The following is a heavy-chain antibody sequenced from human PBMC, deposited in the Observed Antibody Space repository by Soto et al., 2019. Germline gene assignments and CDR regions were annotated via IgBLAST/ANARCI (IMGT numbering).Heavy chain of an antibody. D-gene: IGHD5-12*01. J-gene: IGHJ3*02. CDR3: ARGRGGSYDGNSAHFDI. Sequence: QVQLVESGGGVVQPGTSLRLSCESSGFTFSGFVMHWVRQAPGKGLEWVAVIWYDGSKKYYADCVKGRFTISRENYKKALYLQMNSLRAEDTAVYYCARGRGGSYDGNSAHFDIWGQGTLVTVSS. CDR2: IWYDGSKK. V-gene: IGHV3-33*01. CDR1: GFTFSGFV.